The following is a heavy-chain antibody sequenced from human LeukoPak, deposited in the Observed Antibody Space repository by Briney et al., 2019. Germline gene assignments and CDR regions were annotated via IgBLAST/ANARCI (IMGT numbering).Heavy chain of an antibody. CDR2: FDPEDGET. D-gene: IGHD6-13*01. Sequence: ASVKVSCKVSGYTLTELSMHWVRQAPGKGLEWMGGFDPEDGETIYAQKLQGRVTMTTDTSTSTAYMELRSLRSDDTAVYYCARDNEQLLGNWGQGTLVTVSS. CDR3: ARDNEQLLGN. J-gene: IGHJ4*02. CDR1: GYTLTELS. V-gene: IGHV1-24*01.